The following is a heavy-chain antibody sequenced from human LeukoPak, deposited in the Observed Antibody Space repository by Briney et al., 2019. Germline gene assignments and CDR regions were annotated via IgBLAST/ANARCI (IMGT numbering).Heavy chain of an antibody. V-gene: IGHV4-4*07. D-gene: IGHD2-21*01. CDR3: ASGCGNRHFDS. CDR1: LGFPTYDY. Sequence: SETLSLTCSVSLGFPTYDYWNWIRQHAGEAPEWIGRIHTTGSTNYNPSLKSRLTMSLDKSKHQFSLKVTSMTAADTPLYCCASGCGNRHFDSWGQGILVTVSS. J-gene: IGHJ4*02. CDR2: IHTTGST.